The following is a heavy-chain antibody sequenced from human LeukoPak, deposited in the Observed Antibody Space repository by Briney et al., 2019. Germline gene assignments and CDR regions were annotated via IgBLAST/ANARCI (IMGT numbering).Heavy chain of an antibody. Sequence: GGSLRLSCAASGFTFSSYSMNWVRQAPGKGLEWVSSISSSSSYIYYADSVKGRFTISRGNAKNSLYLQMNSLRAEDTAVYYCARASDPYFDYWGQGTLVTVSS. CDR2: ISSSSSYI. CDR1: GFTFSSYS. V-gene: IGHV3-21*01. CDR3: ARASDPYFDY. J-gene: IGHJ4*02.